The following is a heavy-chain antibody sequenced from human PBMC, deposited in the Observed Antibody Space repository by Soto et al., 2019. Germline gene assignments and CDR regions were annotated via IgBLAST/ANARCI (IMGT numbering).Heavy chain of an antibody. J-gene: IGHJ3*02. D-gene: IGHD6-13*01. V-gene: IGHV2-5*02. CDR1: GFSLSTSGVG. Sequence: SGPTLVNPTQTLTLTCTFSGFSLSTSGVGVGWIRQPPGKALEWLALIYWDNDKRYSPSLKSRLTITKDTSKNQVVLTMTNMDPVDTATYYCAHRHYSSIRPVAAFDIWGQGTMVTVSS. CDR2: IYWDNDK. CDR3: AHRHYSSIRPVAAFDI.